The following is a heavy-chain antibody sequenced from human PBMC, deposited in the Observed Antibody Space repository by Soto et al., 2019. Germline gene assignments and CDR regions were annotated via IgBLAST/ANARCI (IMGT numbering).Heavy chain of an antibody. CDR1: GFTFGDYA. V-gene: IGHV3-9*01. CDR2: IAMNTGSI. J-gene: IGHJ3*01. Sequence: EVKLVESGGGLVQPGRSLRLSCAASGFTFGDYAMHWVRQAPGKGLEWVSGIAMNTGSIVYADSVLGRVTISRYNENSSLTLQLTSLIPEDTAVYFCAKDFFLRGCYCTGCFDLWAQGTMFTVSS. D-gene: IGHD2-15*01. CDR3: AKDFFLRGCYCTGCFDL.